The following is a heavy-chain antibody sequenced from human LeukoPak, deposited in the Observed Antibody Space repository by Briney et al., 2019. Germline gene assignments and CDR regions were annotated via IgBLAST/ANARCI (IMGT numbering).Heavy chain of an antibody. J-gene: IGHJ4*02. Sequence: ASVKVSCKVSGYTLTELSMHWVRQAPGKGLEWMGGFDPEDGETIYAQKFQGRVTMTEDTSTDTAYMELSSLRSKDTAVYYCAKGDYVWGGYPPPPFDYWAKGTLVTVSS. V-gene: IGHV1-24*01. CDR2: FDPEDGET. CDR1: GYTLTELS. CDR3: AKGDYVWGGYPPPPFDY. D-gene: IGHD3-16*02.